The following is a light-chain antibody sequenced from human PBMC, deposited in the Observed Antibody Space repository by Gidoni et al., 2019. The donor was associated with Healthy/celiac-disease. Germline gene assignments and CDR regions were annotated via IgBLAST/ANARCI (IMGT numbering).Light chain of an antibody. V-gene: IGKV1-39*01. J-gene: IGKJ2*01. Sequence: DIQMTQSPSSLSASVGDRVTITCRASQSISSYLNWYQQKPGKAPKLLIYAASSLQSGVPSRLSGSGSGTDFTITISSMQQEDFATYYCQQSYSTPRMYTFGQGTKLEIK. CDR1: QSISSY. CDR2: AAS. CDR3: QQSYSTPRMYT.